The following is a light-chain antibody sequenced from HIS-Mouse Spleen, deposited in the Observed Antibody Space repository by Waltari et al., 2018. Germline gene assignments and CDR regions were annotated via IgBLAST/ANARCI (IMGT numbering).Light chain of an antibody. CDR1: QSISSY. CDR3: QQSYSTPYT. Sequence: DIQMTQSPSSLSASVGDRVTITCRESQSISSYLNCNQQKPQKAPKLLIYAASSLQSEDPSRFSGSGSGTDLTITISRLQPEDLATYYCQQSYSTPYTFGQWTKLEIK. CDR2: AAS. V-gene: IGKV1-39*01. J-gene: IGKJ2*01.